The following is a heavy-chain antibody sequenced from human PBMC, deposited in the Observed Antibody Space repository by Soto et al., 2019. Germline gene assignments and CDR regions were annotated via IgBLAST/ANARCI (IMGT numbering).Heavy chain of an antibody. Sequence: QVQLVESGGGVVQPGRSLRLSCAASGFTFSSYGMHWVRQAPGKWLEWVAVISYDGSNKYYADSVKGRFTISRDNSKNALYLQMNSLRAEDTAVYYCAKDYHPDIGVVPAAIGNRVCWFDPWGQGTLVTVSS. J-gene: IGHJ5*02. V-gene: IGHV3-30*18. CDR1: GFTFSSYG. CDR2: ISYDGSNK. CDR3: AKDYHPDIGVVPAAIGNRVCWFDP. D-gene: IGHD2-2*01.